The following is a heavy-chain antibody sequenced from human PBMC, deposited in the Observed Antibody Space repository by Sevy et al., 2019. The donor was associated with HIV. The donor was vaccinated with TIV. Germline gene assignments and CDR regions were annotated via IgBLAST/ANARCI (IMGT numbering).Heavy chain of an antibody. J-gene: IGHJ4*02. CDR1: GFTFSSYS. V-gene: IGHV3-21*01. D-gene: IGHD3-16*02. CDR3: ARDHYYDYIWGSYRSDYFDY. CDR2: ISSSSSYI. Sequence: GGSLRLSCAASGFTFSSYSMNWVRQAPGKGLEWVSSISSSSSYIYYADSVKGRFTISRDNVKNSLYLQMNSLRAEDTAVYYCARDHYYDYIWGSYRSDYFDYWGQGTLVTVSS.